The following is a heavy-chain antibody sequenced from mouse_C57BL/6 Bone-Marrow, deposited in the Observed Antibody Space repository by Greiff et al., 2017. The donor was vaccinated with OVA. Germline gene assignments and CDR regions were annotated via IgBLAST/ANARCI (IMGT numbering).Heavy chain of an antibody. CDR2: IYPGDGDT. J-gene: IGHJ1*03. D-gene: IGHD2-4*01. CDR1: GYAFSTSW. Sequence: VQRVESGPELVKPGASVKISCKASGYAFSTSWMNWVKQRPGKGLEWIGRIYPGDGDTNYNGKFKGKATLTADKSSSTAYMQLSSLTSEDSAVYFCTREDDYDWYFDVWGTGTTVTVSS. V-gene: IGHV1-82*01. CDR3: TREDDYDWYFDV.